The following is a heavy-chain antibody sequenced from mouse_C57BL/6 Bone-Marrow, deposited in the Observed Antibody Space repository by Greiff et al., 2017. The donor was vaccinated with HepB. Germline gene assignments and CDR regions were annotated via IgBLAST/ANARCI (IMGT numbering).Heavy chain of an antibody. J-gene: IGHJ1*03. V-gene: IGHV1-85*01. Sequence: QVQLQQSGPELVKPGASVKLSCKASGYTFTSYDINWAKQRPGQGLEWIGWIYPRDGSTKYNEKFKGKATLTVYTSSSTAYMEIHSLTSEDSAVYFCARGIYYGNFDVWGTGTTVAVAS. CDR1: GYTFTSYD. D-gene: IGHD2-1*01. CDR2: IYPRDGST. CDR3: ARGIYYGNFDV.